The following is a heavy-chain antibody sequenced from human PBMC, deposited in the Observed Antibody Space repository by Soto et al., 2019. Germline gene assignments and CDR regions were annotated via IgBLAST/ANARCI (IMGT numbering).Heavy chain of an antibody. Sequence: GESLKISCEGSGYIFSSYWIGWVRQMPGKGLEWMGITHGGEANTRYSPSFEGQVTISTDKYITTDYLQWRRLKASDTAMYYCARRGTHSSGWAYCGQANMVIVSS. V-gene: IGHV5-51*01. CDR3: ARRGTHSSGWAY. CDR1: GYIFSSYW. J-gene: IGHJ4*02. D-gene: IGHD6-19*01. CDR2: THGGEANT.